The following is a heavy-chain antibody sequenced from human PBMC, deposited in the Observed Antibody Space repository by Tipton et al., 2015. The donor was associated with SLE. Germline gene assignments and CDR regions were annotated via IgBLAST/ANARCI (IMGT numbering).Heavy chain of an antibody. J-gene: IGHJ6*02. Sequence: TLSLTFSVSGGPLSGHYWSWIRQPPGKGLELIGYISYSEITNYNPSLHSRVTMSVDTSKNQFSLKLSFVTAADTAIYYCARDLYSSDWKYYGMDLWGQGTLVTVSS. CDR3: ARDLYSSDWKYYGMDL. V-gene: IGHV4-59*11. D-gene: IGHD6-19*01. CDR2: ISYSEIT. CDR1: GGPLSGHY.